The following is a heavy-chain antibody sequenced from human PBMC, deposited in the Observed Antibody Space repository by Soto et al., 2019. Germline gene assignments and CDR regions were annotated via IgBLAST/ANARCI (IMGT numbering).Heavy chain of an antibody. D-gene: IGHD3-22*01. V-gene: IGHV1-69*12. CDR2: MIPIFGTA. CDR3: ARSRQSYDSSGYYPFDY. J-gene: IGHJ4*02. CDR1: GGTFSSYA. Sequence: QVQLVQSGTEVKKPGSSVKVSCKASGGTFSSYAISWVRQAPGQGLEWMGGMIPIFGTANYAQKFQGRVTITADESTSTAYMELSSLRSEDTAVYYCARSRQSYDSSGYYPFDYWGQGTLVTVSS.